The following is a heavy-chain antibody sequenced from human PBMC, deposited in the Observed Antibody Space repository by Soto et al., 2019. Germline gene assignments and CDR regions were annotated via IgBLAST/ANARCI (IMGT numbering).Heavy chain of an antibody. CDR2: FDPEDGET. CDR1: GYTFTSYD. D-gene: IGHD3-22*01. CDR3: AILYYYDSGDYYSNYQYYGMDV. J-gene: IGHJ6*02. Sequence: ASVKVSCKASGYTFTSYDINWVRQAPGKGLEWMGGFDPEDGETIYAQKFQGRVTMTEDTSTDTAYMELSSLRSEDTAVYYCAILYYYDSGDYYSNYQYYGMDVWGQGTTVTVSS. V-gene: IGHV1-24*01.